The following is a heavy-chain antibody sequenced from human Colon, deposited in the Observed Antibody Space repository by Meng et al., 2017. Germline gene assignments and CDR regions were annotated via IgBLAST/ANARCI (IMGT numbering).Heavy chain of an antibody. CDR2: IIPLTGTT. CDR1: GGTFTTYT. D-gene: IGHD2-15*01. V-gene: IGHV1-69*06. J-gene: IGHJ4*02. CDR3: ARGAVDFDY. Sequence: QMQLVQSGAEVKKSGSLVKVSCKASGGTFTTYTYTWIRQAPGQGLEWVGGIIPLTGTTKSTQRFQGRLTITADKTTNTVYMDLTSLRSDDTAVYFCARGAVDFDYWGQGTLVTVSS.